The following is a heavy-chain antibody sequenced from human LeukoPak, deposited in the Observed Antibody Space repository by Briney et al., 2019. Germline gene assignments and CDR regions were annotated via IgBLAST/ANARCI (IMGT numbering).Heavy chain of an antibody. J-gene: IGHJ4*02. Sequence: GGSLRLSRAASGFTFSRYWMSWVRQAPGKGLEWVANIKQDGSEKYYVDSVKGRFTISRDNAKNSLYLQMNSLRAEDTAVYYCARESRGSYSWGQGTLVTVSS. CDR1: GFTFSRYW. V-gene: IGHV3-7*01. CDR3: ARESRGSYS. D-gene: IGHD3-10*01. CDR2: IKQDGSEK.